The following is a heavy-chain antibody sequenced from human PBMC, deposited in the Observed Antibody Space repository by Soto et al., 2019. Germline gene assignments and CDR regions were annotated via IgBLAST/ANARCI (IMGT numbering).Heavy chain of an antibody. Sequence: QVQLVQSGAEEKKPGASVKVSCKASGYTFTNYALHWVRQAPGQRLEWMGWINGGNGNTKYSQKFQGRVTITRDTSASTAYMERSSLRSEDKSGYCCSKASENYSSGMDVWGQGTTVTVSS. CDR3: SKASENYSSGMDV. CDR1: GYTFTNYA. J-gene: IGHJ6*02. CDR2: INGGNGNT. V-gene: IGHV1-3*05.